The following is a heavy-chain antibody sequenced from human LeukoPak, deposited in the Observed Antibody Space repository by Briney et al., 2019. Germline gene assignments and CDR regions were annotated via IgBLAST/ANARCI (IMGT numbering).Heavy chain of an antibody. CDR3: AKDQNDFWSGLRYYFDY. Sequence: GGSLRLSCAASGFTFSSYAMSWVRQAPGKGLEWVSAISGSGGSTYYPDSVKGRFTISRDNSKNTLYLQMNSLRAEDTAVYYCAKDQNDFWSGLRYYFDYWGQGTLVTVSS. CDR2: ISGSGGST. V-gene: IGHV3-23*01. CDR1: GFTFSSYA. D-gene: IGHD3-3*01. J-gene: IGHJ4*02.